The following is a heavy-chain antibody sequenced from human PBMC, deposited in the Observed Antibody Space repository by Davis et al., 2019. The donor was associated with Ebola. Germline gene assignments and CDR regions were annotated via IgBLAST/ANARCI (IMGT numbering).Heavy chain of an antibody. D-gene: IGHD5-18*01. J-gene: IGHJ3*02. CDR3: ARHLYSYDAFDI. Sequence: SETLSLTCTVSGGSISSSSYYWGWIRQPPGKGLEWIGSIYYSGSTYYNPSLKSRVTISVDTSKNQFSLKLSSVTAADTAVYYCARHLYSYDAFDIWGQGTMVTVSS. V-gene: IGHV4-39*01. CDR2: IYYSGST. CDR1: GGSISSSSYY.